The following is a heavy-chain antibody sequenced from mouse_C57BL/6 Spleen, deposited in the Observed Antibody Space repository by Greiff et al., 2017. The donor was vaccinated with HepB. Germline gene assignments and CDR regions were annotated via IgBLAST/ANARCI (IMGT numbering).Heavy chain of an antibody. CDR2: ISYSGST. D-gene: IGHD2-3*01. V-gene: IGHV3-1*01. CDR1: GYSITSGYD. J-gene: IGHJ4*01. Sequence: VQLQQSGPGMVKPSQSLSLTCTVTGYSITSGYDWHWIRHFPGNKLEWMGYISYSGSTNYNPSLKSRISITHDTSKNHFFLKLNSVTTEDTATYYCARGGDGDAMDYWGQGTSVTVSS. CDR3: ARGGDGDAMDY.